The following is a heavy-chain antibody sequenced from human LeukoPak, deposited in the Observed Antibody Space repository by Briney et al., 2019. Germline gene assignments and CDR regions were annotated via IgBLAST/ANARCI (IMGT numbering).Heavy chain of an antibody. Sequence: GGSLRLSCAASGFTFSSYSMNWVRQAPGEGLEWVSYIRSGGSITRYADYVKGRFTISRDNAKNSLYLQMNSLRAEDTAVYYCARVIWSGYYQIDYWGQGTLVTVSS. V-gene: IGHV3-48*01. CDR1: GFTFSSYS. J-gene: IGHJ4*02. CDR3: ARVIWSGYYQIDY. CDR2: IRSGGSIT. D-gene: IGHD3-3*01.